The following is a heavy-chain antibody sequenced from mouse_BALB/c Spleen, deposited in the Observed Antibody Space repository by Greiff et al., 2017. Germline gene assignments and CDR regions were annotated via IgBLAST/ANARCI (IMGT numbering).Heavy chain of an antibody. CDR3: ARDNFYFDY. CDR2: ISSGGSYT. V-gene: IGHV5-9-4*01. Sequence: DVQLQESGGGLVKPGGSLKLSCAASGFTFSSYAMSWVRQSPEKRLEWVAEISSGGSYTYYPDTVTGRFTISRDNAKNTLYLEMSSLRSEDTAMYYCARDNFYFDYWGQGTTLTVSS. D-gene: IGHD1-3*01. J-gene: IGHJ2*01. CDR1: GFTFSSYA.